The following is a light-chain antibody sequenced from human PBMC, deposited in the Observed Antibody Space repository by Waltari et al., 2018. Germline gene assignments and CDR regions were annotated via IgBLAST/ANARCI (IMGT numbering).Light chain of an antibody. CDR1: GSTIGAGYD. CDR2: GST. Sequence: QSVLTQPPSVSGAPGQRVTISCTGSGSTIGAGYDAHWYQQLPRAAPKLLIYGSTSRPLGVPARFFGSTSGTSASLAITGLQAEDEADYYCQSYDTSLSVVFGGGTKLTVL. J-gene: IGLJ3*02. CDR3: QSYDTSLSVV. V-gene: IGLV1-40*01.